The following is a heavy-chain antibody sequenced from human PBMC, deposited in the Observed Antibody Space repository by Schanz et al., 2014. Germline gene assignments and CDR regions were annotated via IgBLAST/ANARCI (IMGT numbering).Heavy chain of an antibody. D-gene: IGHD1-7*01. CDR2: VRNRRNSDII. CDR1: GFPVSDHY. Sequence: EVQLVESGGGLVQPGGSLRLSCAVSGFPVSDHYMDWVRQAPGKGLEWLGRVRNRRNSDIIEYAASVEGRFTISRDESKNSVYLQMNSLQTDDTAVYYCFSMHYGNSVYWGQGTLVTVSS. J-gene: IGHJ4*02. V-gene: IGHV3-72*01. CDR3: FSMHYGNSVY.